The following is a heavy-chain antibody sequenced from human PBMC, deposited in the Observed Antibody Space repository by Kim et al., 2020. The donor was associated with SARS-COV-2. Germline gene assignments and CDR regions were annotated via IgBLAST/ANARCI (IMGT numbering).Heavy chain of an antibody. Sequence: SETLSLTCTVSGGSISSSSYYWGWIRQPPGKGLEWIGSIYYSGSTYYNPSLKSRVTISVDTSKNQFSLKLSSVTAADTAVYYCARQWVKTYYYDSSGYFNWFDPWGQGTLVTVSS. J-gene: IGHJ5*02. V-gene: IGHV4-39*01. CDR2: IYYSGST. CDR1: GGSISSSSYY. D-gene: IGHD3-22*01. CDR3: ARQWVKTYYYDSSGYFNWFDP.